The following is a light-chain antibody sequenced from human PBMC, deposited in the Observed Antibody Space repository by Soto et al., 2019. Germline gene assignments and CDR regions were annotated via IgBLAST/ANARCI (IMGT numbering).Light chain of an antibody. CDR2: DVN. J-gene: IGLJ2*01. CDR1: SSDVGGYHY. Sequence: QSALTQPRSVSGSPGQSVTLSCTGTSSDVGGYHYVSWYQHHPGKAPKIIIYDVNKRPSGVPDRFSGSKSGNTASLTISGLQIEDEADYYCCSYAGSYTLVFGGGTKLTV. V-gene: IGLV2-11*01. CDR3: CSYAGSYTLV.